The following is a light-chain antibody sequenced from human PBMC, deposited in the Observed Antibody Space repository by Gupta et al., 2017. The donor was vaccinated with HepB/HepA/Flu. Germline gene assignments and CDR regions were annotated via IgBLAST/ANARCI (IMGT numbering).Light chain of an antibody. Sequence: SYALTQPPSVPVSPGQTASITCSGGKLGEKYAGWYQQKPGQSLGLDIYEDSKRAAGIPERFSGSNSGTKANLTISGTQAVDEADYYCQAWDSSTWVFGGGTKLTVL. CDR3: QAWDSSTWV. CDR1: KLGEKY. J-gene: IGLJ2*01. V-gene: IGLV3-1*01. CDR2: EDS.